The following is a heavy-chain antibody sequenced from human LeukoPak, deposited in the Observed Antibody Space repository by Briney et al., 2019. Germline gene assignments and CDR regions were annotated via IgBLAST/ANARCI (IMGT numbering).Heavy chain of an antibody. Sequence: SETLSLTCTVSGYSISSGYYWGWIRQPPGKGLEWIGYIYYSGSTNYNPSLKSRVTISVDTSKNQFSLKLSSVTAADTAVYYCASISGYFDYWGQGTLVTVSS. V-gene: IGHV4-61*01. J-gene: IGHJ4*02. CDR3: ASISGYFDY. CDR2: IYYSGST. D-gene: IGHD2-15*01. CDR1: GYSISSGYY.